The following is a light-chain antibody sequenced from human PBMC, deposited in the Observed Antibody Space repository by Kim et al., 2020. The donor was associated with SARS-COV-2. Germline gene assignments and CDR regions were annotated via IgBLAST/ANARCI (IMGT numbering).Light chain of an antibody. CDR3: QQSYTTPRT. CDR1: QSISSY. Sequence: DIQMTQSPSSLSASVGDRVTITCRASQSISSYLNWYQGKPGKAPKLLIYGASSLQSGVPSRFSGSGSGTDFTLSISSLQPEDFATYYCQQSYTTPRTFGQGTKLEI. V-gene: IGKV1-39*01. J-gene: IGKJ2*02. CDR2: GAS.